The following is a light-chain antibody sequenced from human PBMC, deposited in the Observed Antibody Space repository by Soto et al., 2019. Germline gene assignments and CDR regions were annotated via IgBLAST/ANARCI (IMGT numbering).Light chain of an antibody. CDR1: QTVRNNY. Sequence: EFVLTQSPGTLSLSPGERYTLSCMASQTVRNNYLAWYQQKPGQAPRLLIYDASRRATGITDRFSGSGSGTDFTLTISRLEPEDFAVFYCQQYGSSPRTVGQVTKVDIK. CDR2: DAS. J-gene: IGKJ1*01. CDR3: QQYGSSPRT. V-gene: IGKV3-20*01.